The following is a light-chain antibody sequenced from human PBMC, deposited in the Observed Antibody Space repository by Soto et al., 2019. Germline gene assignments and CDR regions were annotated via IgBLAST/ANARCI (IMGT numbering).Light chain of an antibody. J-gene: IGKJ3*01. CDR2: GAS. CDR1: QSVSSSY. V-gene: IGKV3-20*01. CDR3: QQYGSSPPKVT. Sequence: EIVLTQSPGTLSLSPGERATLSCRASQSVSSSYLAWYQQKLGQAPRLLIYGASSRATGIPDRFSGSGSGTDFTLTISRLEPEDFAVYYCQQYGSSPPKVTFGPGTKVDIK.